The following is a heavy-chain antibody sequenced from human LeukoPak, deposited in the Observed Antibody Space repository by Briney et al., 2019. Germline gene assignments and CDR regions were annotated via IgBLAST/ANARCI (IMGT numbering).Heavy chain of an antibody. CDR1: GYTFTGYY. CDR2: INPNSGGT. D-gene: IGHD6-19*01. Sequence: GASVKVSCKASGYTFTGYYMHWVRQAPGQGLEWMGWINPNSGGTNYAQKFQGRVTMTRDTSISTAYMELNRLRSDDTAVYYCARDLGGWYPPDYFDYWGRGTLVTVSS. V-gene: IGHV1-2*02. J-gene: IGHJ4*02. CDR3: ARDLGGWYPPDYFDY.